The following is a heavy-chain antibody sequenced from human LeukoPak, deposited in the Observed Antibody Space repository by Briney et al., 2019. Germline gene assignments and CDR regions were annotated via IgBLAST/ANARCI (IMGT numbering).Heavy chain of an antibody. CDR1: GGSMSSTNG. Sequence: PSETLSLTCAVSGGSMSSTNGWSWVRQRPGKGLEWIGEIYHRGSTNYNPSLKSRVTISVDKSKNQFSLRLSSVTAAATALYYCARRTYEAFDIWGQGTMVTVSS. CDR3: ARRTYEAFDI. D-gene: IGHD3-3*01. J-gene: IGHJ3*02. CDR2: IYHRGST. V-gene: IGHV4-4*02.